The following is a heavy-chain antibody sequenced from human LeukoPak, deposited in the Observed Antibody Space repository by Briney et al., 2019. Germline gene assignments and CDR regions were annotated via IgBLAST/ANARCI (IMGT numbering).Heavy chain of an antibody. CDR1: GGSISSYY. Sequence: PSETLSLTCTVSGGSISSYYWSWIRQPPGKGLEWIGYIYYSGSTNYNPSLKSRVTISVDPSKNQFSLKLSSVTAADTAVYYCARHPQGYFDYWGQGTLVTVSS. J-gene: IGHJ4*02. CDR3: ARHPQGYFDY. V-gene: IGHV4-59*08. CDR2: IYYSGST.